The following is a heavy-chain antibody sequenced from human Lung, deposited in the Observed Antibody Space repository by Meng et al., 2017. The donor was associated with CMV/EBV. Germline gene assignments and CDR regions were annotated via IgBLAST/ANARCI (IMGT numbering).Heavy chain of an antibody. CDR3: ARVLLDVRGWYYEGMDV. J-gene: IGHJ6*02. CDR2: ISASYAV. V-gene: IGHV3-11*01. Sequence: SCAASGFRFSDYYMTWIRQAPGKGLEWIAYISASYAVDYADSLKGRFTISRDNAKNSLHLQMNSLRVEDTAVYYCARVLLDVRGWYYEGMDVWGQETTVTVSS. D-gene: IGHD3-16*01. CDR1: GFRFSDYY.